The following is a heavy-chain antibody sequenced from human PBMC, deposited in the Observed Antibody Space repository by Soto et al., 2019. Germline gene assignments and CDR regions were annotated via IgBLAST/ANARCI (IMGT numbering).Heavy chain of an antibody. Sequence: QFQLLRSGAEVKKPGASVKVSCKACGYTFSNYGITWVRQAPGQGGEWMGWISAYNGDTHYTQRLQGRVTMTTYTSTSTAYMELRGLRSDDTAVYYCARVRQLVGYFHYYMDVWGKGTTVTVSS. CDR2: ISAYNGDT. CDR1: GYTFSNYG. J-gene: IGHJ6*03. D-gene: IGHD6-6*01. CDR3: ARVRQLVGYFHYYMDV. V-gene: IGHV1-18*01.